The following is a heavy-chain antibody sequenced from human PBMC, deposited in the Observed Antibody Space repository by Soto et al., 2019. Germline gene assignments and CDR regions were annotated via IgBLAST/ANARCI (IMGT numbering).Heavy chain of an antibody. J-gene: IGHJ6*02. Sequence: SETLSLTCTVSGGSISSYYWSWIRQPPGKGLEWIGYIYYSGSTNYNPSLKSRVTISVDTSKNQFSLKLSSVTAADTAVYYCARAQMVTFGGVIVITYGMDVWGQGTTVT. D-gene: IGHD3-16*02. CDR3: ARAQMVTFGGVIVITYGMDV. CDR2: IYYSGST. V-gene: IGHV4-59*01. CDR1: GGSISSYY.